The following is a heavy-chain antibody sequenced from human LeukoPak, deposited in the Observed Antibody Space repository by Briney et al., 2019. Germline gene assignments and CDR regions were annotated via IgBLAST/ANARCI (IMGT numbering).Heavy chain of an antibody. V-gene: IGHV4-34*01. CDR3: ARVGCGGDCYHYFDY. J-gene: IGHJ4*02. Sequence: SETLSPTCAVYGGSFSGYYWSWIRQPPGMGLEWIGEINHSGSTNYNPSLKSRVTISVDTSKNQFSLKLSSVTAADTAVYYCARVGCGGDCYHYFDYWGQGTLVAVSS. D-gene: IGHD2-21*02. CDR1: GGSFSGYY. CDR2: INHSGST.